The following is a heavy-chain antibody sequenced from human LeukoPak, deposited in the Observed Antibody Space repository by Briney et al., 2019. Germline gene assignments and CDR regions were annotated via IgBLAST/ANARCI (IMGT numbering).Heavy chain of an antibody. J-gene: IGHJ4*02. CDR2: IIPIFGTA. Sequence: SVKVSCKASGGTFSSYAISWVRQAPGQGLEWMGGIIPIFGTANYAQKFQGRVTITADESTSTAYMELSSLRSEDTAVYYCARCGYYYDSSGYFTTFDYWGQGTLVTVSS. CDR1: GGTFSSYA. D-gene: IGHD3-22*01. V-gene: IGHV1-69*13. CDR3: ARCGYYYDSSGYFTTFDY.